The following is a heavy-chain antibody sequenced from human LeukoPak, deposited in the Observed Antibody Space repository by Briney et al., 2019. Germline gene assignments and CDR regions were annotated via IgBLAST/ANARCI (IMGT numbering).Heavy chain of an antibody. CDR2: INDNGRA. D-gene: IGHD1-7*01. CDR3: ARRWNYGRNYSIDV. V-gene: IGHV4-34*01. Sequence: SETLSLTCAVYGGSFSNYYWNWIRQPPGKGLEWLGEINDNGRANYNPSLMRRVTVSVDTSKNQFSLRLTSGTATDTAVYYCARRWNYGRNYSIDVWGKGATVSVSS. J-gene: IGHJ6*04. CDR1: GGSFSNYY.